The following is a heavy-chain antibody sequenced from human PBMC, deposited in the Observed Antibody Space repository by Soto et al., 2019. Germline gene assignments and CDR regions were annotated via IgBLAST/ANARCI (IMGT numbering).Heavy chain of an antibody. J-gene: IGHJ5*02. Sequence: GESLKISCKGSGYSFTSYWIGWVRQMPGKGLEWMGIIYPGDSDTRYSPSFQGQVTISADKSISTAYLQWSSLKASDTAMYYCATAYCGGDCYSYNWFDPWGQGTLVTVSS. CDR1: GYSFTSYW. V-gene: IGHV5-51*01. D-gene: IGHD2-21*02. CDR3: ATAYCGGDCYSYNWFDP. CDR2: IYPGDSDT.